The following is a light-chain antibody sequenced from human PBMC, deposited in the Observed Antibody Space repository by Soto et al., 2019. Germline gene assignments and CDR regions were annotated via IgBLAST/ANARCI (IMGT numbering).Light chain of an antibody. J-gene: IGKJ5*01. CDR3: QQRSNWPLIT. Sequence: EIELTQAPGTLSLSPGERPTLSCRARQSVSNNYLAWYQPKPGQAPRLLIYDASKRATGLPARFSGSRAGANFTLITSSLEPDDDAVYYCQQRSNWPLITFGQGTRLEIK. CDR2: DAS. V-gene: IGKV3-11*01. CDR1: QSVSNNY.